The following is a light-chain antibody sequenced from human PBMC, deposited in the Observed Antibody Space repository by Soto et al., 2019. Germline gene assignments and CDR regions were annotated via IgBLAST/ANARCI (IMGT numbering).Light chain of an antibody. CDR3: ATWDDSLNGLYV. V-gene: IGLV2-14*01. CDR1: SSDVGGYNY. J-gene: IGLJ1*01. CDR2: EVS. Sequence: QSVLTQPASVSGSPGQSITISCTGTSSDVGGYNYVSWYQQHPGKAPKLMIYEVSNRPSGVSNRFSGSKSGNTASLTISGLQAEDEADYYCATWDDSLNGLYVFGPGTKVTVL.